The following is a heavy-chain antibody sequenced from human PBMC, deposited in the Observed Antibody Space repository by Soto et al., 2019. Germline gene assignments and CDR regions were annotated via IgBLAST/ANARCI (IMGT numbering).Heavy chain of an antibody. J-gene: IGHJ6*02. CDR2: IDPSDSYT. CDR3: ARGRDGTTIHLYYYYGMDV. D-gene: IGHD1-7*01. V-gene: IGHV5-10-1*01. CDR1: GYSFTSYW. Sequence: GESLKISCKGSGYSFTSYWISWVRQMPGKGLEWMGRIDPSDSYTNYSPSFQGHVTISADKSISTAYLQWSSLKASDTAMYYCARGRDGTTIHLYYYYGMDVCGQGTTVTVSS.